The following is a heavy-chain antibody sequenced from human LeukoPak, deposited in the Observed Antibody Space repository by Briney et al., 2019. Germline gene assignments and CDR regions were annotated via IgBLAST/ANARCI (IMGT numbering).Heavy chain of an antibody. V-gene: IGHV3-21*01. CDR3: ARELGITMVRGVIITQGY. CDR1: GFRFSSFA. Sequence: GGSLRLSCAPSGFRFSSFAMNWVRQARGKGLEWVSSISSSSTYIYYADSVKGRFTSSRDNAKNSLYLQMNSLRAEDTAVYYCARELGITMVRGVIITQGYWGQGTMVTVSS. CDR2: ISSSSTYI. J-gene: IGHJ4*02. D-gene: IGHD3-10*01.